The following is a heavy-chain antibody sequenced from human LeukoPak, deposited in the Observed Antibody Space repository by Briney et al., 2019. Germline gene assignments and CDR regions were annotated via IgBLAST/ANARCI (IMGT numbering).Heavy chain of an antibody. V-gene: IGHV3-30*02. CDR3: AKDGSGYCSGGSCGDWFDP. D-gene: IGHD2-15*01. CDR2: IRYDGSNK. CDR1: GFAFSTNW. Sequence: GGSLRLSCAASGFAFSTNWMHWVRQAPGKGLEWVAFIRYDGSNKYYADSVKGRFTISRDNSKNTLYLQMNSLRAEDTAVYYCAKDGSGYCSGGSCGDWFDPWGQGTLVTVSS. J-gene: IGHJ5*02.